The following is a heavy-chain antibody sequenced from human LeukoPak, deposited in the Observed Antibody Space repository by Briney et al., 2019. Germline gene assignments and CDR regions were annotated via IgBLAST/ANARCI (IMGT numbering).Heavy chain of an antibody. D-gene: IGHD6-19*01. Sequence: ASVKVSCKASGGTFSSYAINWVRQATGQGLEWMGWMNPNSGNTGYAQKFQGRVTMTRNTSISTAYMELSSLRSEDTAVYYCARDPSSGWSGYYYYYYMDVWGKGTTVTVSS. CDR1: GGTFSSYA. CDR3: ARDPSSGWSGYYYYYYMDV. J-gene: IGHJ6*03. V-gene: IGHV1-8*02. CDR2: MNPNSGNT.